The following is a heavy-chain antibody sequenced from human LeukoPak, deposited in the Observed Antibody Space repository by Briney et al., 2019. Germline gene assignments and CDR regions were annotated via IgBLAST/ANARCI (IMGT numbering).Heavy chain of an antibody. D-gene: IGHD3-22*01. CDR3: ARGYYYESSGYYTHDY. CDR1: GFTFSSYA. V-gene: IGHV3-30-3*01. J-gene: IGHJ4*02. CDR2: ISYDGSNK. Sequence: HPGGSLRLSCAASGFTFSSYAIPWVRQAPGKGLEWVAVISYDGSNKYYADSVKGRFTISRDNSKNTLYLQMNSLRAEDTAVYYCARGYYYESSGYYTHDYWGQGTLVTVSS.